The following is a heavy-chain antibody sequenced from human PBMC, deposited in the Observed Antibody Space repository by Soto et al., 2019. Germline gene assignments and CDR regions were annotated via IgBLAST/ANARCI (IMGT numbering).Heavy chain of an antibody. Sequence: QVQLQESGPGLVKPSQTLSLTCTVSGGSISSGGYYWSWIRQHPGKGLEWIGYIYYSGSTYYNPSLKSRVTISVDTSKDPVPLELGSVTAAETAVYYWARVKKYWDSSGNWFDPWGQGTLVTVSS. CDR1: GGSISSGGYY. D-gene: IGHD3-22*01. CDR2: IYYSGST. J-gene: IGHJ5*02. V-gene: IGHV4-31*03. CDR3: ARVKKYWDSSGNWFDP.